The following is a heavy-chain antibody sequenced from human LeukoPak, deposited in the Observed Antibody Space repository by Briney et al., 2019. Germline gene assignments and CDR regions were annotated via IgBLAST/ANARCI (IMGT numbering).Heavy chain of an antibody. CDR3: ASAASGGVWYLDL. D-gene: IGHD3-16*01. CDR1: TASISVYY. CDR2: VYYSGST. V-gene: IGHV4-59*08. J-gene: IGHJ2*01. Sequence: PSETLSLTCTVSTASISVYYWSWIRQPPGKGLEWIGYVYYSGSTSYNPALKSRVTISLDTSKNQFSLKLSSVTAADTAVYYCASAASGGVWYLDLWGRGTLVTVSS.